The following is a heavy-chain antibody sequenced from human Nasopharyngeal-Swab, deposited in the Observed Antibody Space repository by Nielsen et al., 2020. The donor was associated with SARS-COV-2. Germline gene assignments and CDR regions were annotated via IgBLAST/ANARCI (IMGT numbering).Heavy chain of an antibody. D-gene: IGHD5-12*01. Sequence: WIRQPPGKGLEWIGEINHSGSTNYNPSLKSRVTISVDTSKNQFSLKVSSVTAADTAVYYCARGSRGYSGYEPTGLNYYYYGMDVWGQGTTVTVSS. V-gene: IGHV4-34*01. CDR3: ARGSRGYSGYEPTGLNYYYYGMDV. CDR2: INHSGST. J-gene: IGHJ6*02.